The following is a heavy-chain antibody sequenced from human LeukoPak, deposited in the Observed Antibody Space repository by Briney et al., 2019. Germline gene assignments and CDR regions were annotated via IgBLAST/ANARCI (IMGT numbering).Heavy chain of an antibody. CDR1: GFTFSSYI. V-gene: IGHV3-48*01. J-gene: IGHJ4*02. CDR3: VRQEGVWDY. Sequence: AGGSLRLSCAASGFTFSSYIMNWVRQAPGKGLEWVSYISSSSSTIYYADSVKGRFTISRDNAKNSLYLQMNSLRAEDTAVYYCVRQEGVWDYWGQGTLVTVSS. CDR2: ISSSSSTI. D-gene: IGHD3-10*01.